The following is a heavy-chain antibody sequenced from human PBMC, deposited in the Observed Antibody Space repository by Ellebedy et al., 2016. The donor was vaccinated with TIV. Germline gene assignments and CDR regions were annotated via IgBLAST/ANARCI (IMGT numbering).Heavy chain of an antibody. J-gene: IGHJ5*02. V-gene: IGHV1-69*13. D-gene: IGHD3-10*01. CDR1: GGTFSSYA. Sequence: ASVKVSCKASGGTFSSYAISWVRQAPGQGLEWMGGIIPIFGTANYAQKFQGRVTITADESTSTAYMELSSLRSEDTAVYYCASSLQRFGKNWFDPWGQGTLVTVSS. CDR3: ASSLQRFGKNWFDP. CDR2: IIPIFGTA.